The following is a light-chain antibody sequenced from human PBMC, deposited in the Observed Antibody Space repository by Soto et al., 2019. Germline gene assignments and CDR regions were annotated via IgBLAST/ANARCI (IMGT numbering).Light chain of an antibody. CDR2: GAS. CDR3: QQYNLWPRT. CDR1: QSVTSSH. Sequence: EIVLTQTPGTLSLSPGERATLSCRASQSVTSSHLAWYQQKPGQAPRLLIYGASTRATGIPDRFSGSGSDTDFSLTIRRLDPEDFAIYYCQQYNLWPRTFGQGTKVEI. J-gene: IGKJ1*01. V-gene: IGKV3-20*01.